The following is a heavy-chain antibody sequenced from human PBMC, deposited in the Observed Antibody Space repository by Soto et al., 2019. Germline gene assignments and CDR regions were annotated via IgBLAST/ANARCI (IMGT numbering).Heavy chain of an antibody. Sequence: ASVKVSCKASGYTFTSYYINWVLQATGQGLEWMGWMNPNSGNTGYAQKFQGRVTMTRNTSISTAYMELSSLRSEDTAVYYCARGYDFWSGYYPFDYWGQGTLVTVSS. V-gene: IGHV1-8*01. D-gene: IGHD3-3*01. CDR3: ARGYDFWSGYYPFDY. CDR2: MNPNSGNT. J-gene: IGHJ4*02. CDR1: GYTFTSYY.